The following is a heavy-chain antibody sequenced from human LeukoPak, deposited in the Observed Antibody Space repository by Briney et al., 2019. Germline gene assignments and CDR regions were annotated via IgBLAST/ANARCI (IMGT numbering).Heavy chain of an antibody. CDR3: ATHSPEWRYSGYYNYYYMDV. D-gene: IGHD5-12*01. CDR2: IRSKANSYAT. Sequence: GGSLRLSCAASGFTFSGSAMHWVRQASGKGLEWVGRIRSKANSYATAYAASVKGRFTISRDDSKNTAYLQMNSLKTEDTAVYFCATHSPEWRYSGYYNYYYMDVWGNGTTVTVSS. J-gene: IGHJ6*03. CDR1: GFTFSGSA. V-gene: IGHV3-73*01.